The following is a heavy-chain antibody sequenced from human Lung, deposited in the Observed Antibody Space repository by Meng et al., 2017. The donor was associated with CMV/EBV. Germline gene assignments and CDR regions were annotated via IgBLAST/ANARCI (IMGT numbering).Heavy chain of an antibody. CDR2: ISSSSSHI. J-gene: IGHJ4*02. CDR1: GFPFERYG. Sequence: GGSLRLSCAASGFPFERYGINWVRQAPGQGLEWVSSISSSSSHIHYADSVKGRFTISRDYATNSVFLQMNTLRVDDTALYYCARDQGLVFGEVIPYLDYXGQGXPVTVSS. V-gene: IGHV3-21*01. D-gene: IGHD3-3*01. CDR3: ARDQGLVFGEVIPYLDY.